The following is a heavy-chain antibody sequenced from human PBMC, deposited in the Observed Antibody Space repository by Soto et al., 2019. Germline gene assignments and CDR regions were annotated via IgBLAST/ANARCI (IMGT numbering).Heavy chain of an antibody. V-gene: IGHV1-3*01. Sequence: ASVKVSCKASGYTFTNYAMQWVRQAPGQRLEWMGWINAGNGHTKYSQNFQGRVTITRDTSVSTAYMELSSLISEDAAVYYCARGIWTMTRGAYYFDNWGQGTLVTVSS. D-gene: IGHD3-10*01. CDR2: INAGNGHT. J-gene: IGHJ4*02. CDR1: GYTFTNYA. CDR3: ARGIWTMTRGAYYFDN.